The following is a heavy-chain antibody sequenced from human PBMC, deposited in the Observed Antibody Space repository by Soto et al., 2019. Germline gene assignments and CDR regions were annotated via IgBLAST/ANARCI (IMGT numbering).Heavy chain of an antibody. CDR1: GGTFSNSG. D-gene: IGHD2-21*02. Sequence: ASVKVSCKASGGTFSNSGISWVRQAPGQGLEWMGGIIPIFDTTNYAQKLQGRITIIADESTNTVYMELSNLRSADTGVYYCARAPIIVSVTLHENYFDSGGQGTLVTVSS. V-gene: IGHV1-69*13. CDR2: IIPIFDTT. CDR3: ARAPIIVSVTLHENYFDS. J-gene: IGHJ4*02.